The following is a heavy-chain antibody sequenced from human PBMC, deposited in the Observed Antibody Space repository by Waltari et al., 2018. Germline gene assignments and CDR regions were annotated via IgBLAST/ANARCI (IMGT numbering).Heavy chain of an antibody. Sequence: QLQLQESGPGLVKPSETLSLTCTVSGGSISSSSYYWGWLRQPPGKGLGWSGSIYYSGSTYYNPALKSRVTMSGDTSKKQFSLELSSVTAADTAVYYCGGYSSGWRPDYWGQGTLVTVSS. V-gene: IGHV4-39*01. CDR1: GGSISSSSYY. CDR2: IYYSGST. J-gene: IGHJ4*02. CDR3: GGYSSGWRPDY. D-gene: IGHD6-19*01.